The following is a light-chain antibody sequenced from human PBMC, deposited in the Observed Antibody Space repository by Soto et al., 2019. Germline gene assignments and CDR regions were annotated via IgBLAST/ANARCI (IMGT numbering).Light chain of an antibody. J-gene: IGKJ4*01. CDR1: QSVSSSY. CDR3: QQYGSSPT. CDR2: GAS. Sequence: EIVLTQSPGTLSLSPGERATLSCRASQSVSSSYLAWYQQKPGQAPRPPIYGASSRATGIPDRFSGSGSGTDFTLTISRLEPEDFAVYYCQQYGSSPTFGGGTKVEIK. V-gene: IGKV3-20*01.